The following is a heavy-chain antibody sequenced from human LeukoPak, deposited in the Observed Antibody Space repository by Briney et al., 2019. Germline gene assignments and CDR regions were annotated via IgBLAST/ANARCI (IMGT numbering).Heavy chain of an antibody. CDR1: GGSISSYY. Sequence: PSETLSLTCTVSGGSISSYYWSWIRQPPGKGLEWIGYIYTSGSTNYNPSLKSRVTISVDTSKNQFSLKLSSVTAADTAVYYCARQTSGYDLYYFDYWGQGTLVTVSS. J-gene: IGHJ4*02. D-gene: IGHD5-12*01. V-gene: IGHV4-4*09. CDR2: IYTSGST. CDR3: ARQTSGYDLYYFDY.